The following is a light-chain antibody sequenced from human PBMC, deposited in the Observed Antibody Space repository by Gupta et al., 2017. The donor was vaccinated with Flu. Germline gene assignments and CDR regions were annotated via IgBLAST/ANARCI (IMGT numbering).Light chain of an antibody. CDR3: SYSAASYTNVV. J-gene: IGLJ2*01. Sequence: QSALTQPRSVSGSPGQSVTISCTGTSSDVGGYNYVSWYQQHPGKAPKLMIYDVSKRPSGVPDRFSGSKSGTTASLTIXGXQAEDEXDYYCSYSAASYTNVVFGGGTKLTVL. CDR1: SSDVGGYNY. CDR2: DVS. V-gene: IGLV2-11*01.